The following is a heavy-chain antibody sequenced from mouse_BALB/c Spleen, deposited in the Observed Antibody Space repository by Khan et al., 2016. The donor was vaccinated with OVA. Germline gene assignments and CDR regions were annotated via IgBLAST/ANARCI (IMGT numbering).Heavy chain of an antibody. CDR1: GYSFTSDYA. D-gene: IGHD1-1*01. CDR2: ISYSGST. Sequence: VQLKESGPGLLKPSQSLSLTCTVTGYSFTSDYAWNWIRKFPGNKLERMAYISYSGSTTYSPSLRSRFSITRDTSKNPFFLQLNSVTTEDTATCYGATGKFLLRCPDYFAYWGQGTTLTVSS. CDR3: ATGKFLLRCPDYFAY. J-gene: IGHJ2*01. V-gene: IGHV3-2*02.